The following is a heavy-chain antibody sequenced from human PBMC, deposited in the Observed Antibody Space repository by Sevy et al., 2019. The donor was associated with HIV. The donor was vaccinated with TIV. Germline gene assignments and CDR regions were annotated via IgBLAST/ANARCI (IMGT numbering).Heavy chain of an antibody. CDR1: GYTFTGYY. V-gene: IGHV1-2*02. J-gene: IGHJ4*02. D-gene: IGHD2-15*01. Sequence: ASVKVSCKASGYTFTGYYMHWVRQAPGQGLEWMGWINPNSGGTNYEQKFQGRVTMTRDTSISPAYMELSRLRSDDTAVYYCASSRYCSGGSCSHDYWGQGTLVTVSS. CDR2: INPNSGGT. CDR3: ASSRYCSGGSCSHDY.